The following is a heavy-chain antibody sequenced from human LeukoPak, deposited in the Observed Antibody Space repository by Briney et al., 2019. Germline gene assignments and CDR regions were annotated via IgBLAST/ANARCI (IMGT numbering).Heavy chain of an antibody. CDR3: ARGRIQLWSGNYYYGMDV. D-gene: IGHD5-18*01. CDR2: INHSGST. V-gene: IGHV4-34*01. CDR1: GGHFSGYY. J-gene: IGHJ6*04. Sequence: SETLSLTCAVYGGHFSGYYWSWIRQPPRKGLEWIGEINHSGSTNYNPSLKSRVTISVDTSKNQFSLKLSSVTAADTAVYYCARGRIQLWSGNYYYGMDVWGKGTTVTVSS.